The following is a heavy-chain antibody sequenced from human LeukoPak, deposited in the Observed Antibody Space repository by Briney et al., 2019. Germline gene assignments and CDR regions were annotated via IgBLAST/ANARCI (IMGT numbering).Heavy chain of an antibody. D-gene: IGHD2-15*01. CDR3: ARDDYNCSGGSCGRFFDY. Sequence: PSETLSLTCTVSGGSISSGGYYWSWIRQHPGKGLEWIGYIYYSGSTYYNPSLKSRVTISVDTSKNQLSLKLSSVTAADTAVYYCARDDYNCSGGSCGRFFDYWGQGTLVTVSS. V-gene: IGHV4-31*03. CDR2: IYYSGST. CDR1: GGSISSGGYY. J-gene: IGHJ4*02.